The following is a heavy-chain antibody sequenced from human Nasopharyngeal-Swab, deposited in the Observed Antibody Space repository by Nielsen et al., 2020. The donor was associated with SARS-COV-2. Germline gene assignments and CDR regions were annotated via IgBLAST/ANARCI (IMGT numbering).Heavy chain of an antibody. CDR3: ARVPGGYDSSGYYFDQ. CDR1: AFTFSGYW. V-gene: IGHV3-7*01. CDR2: IKQDGSEK. D-gene: IGHD3-22*01. Sequence: GESLKISCAASAFTFSGYWMNWVRQAPGKGLEWVASIKQDGSEKYYVDSVKGRFTISRDNAKNPLYLQMNSLRVEDTAVYYCARVPGGYDSSGYYFDQWGQGTLVTVSS. J-gene: IGHJ4*02.